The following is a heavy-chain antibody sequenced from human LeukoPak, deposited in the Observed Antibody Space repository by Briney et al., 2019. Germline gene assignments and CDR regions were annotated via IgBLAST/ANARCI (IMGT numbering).Heavy chain of an antibody. CDR1: GFTFSSYG. CDR3: AKDLSRIAVAGTGCDY. D-gene: IGHD6-19*01. Sequence: GGSLRLSCAASGFTFSSYGMHWVRQAPGKGLEWVAVISYDGSNKYYADSVKGRFTISRGNSKNTLYLQMNSLRAEDTAVYYCAKDLSRIAVAGTGCDYWGQGTLVTVSS. J-gene: IGHJ4*02. CDR2: ISYDGSNK. V-gene: IGHV3-30*18.